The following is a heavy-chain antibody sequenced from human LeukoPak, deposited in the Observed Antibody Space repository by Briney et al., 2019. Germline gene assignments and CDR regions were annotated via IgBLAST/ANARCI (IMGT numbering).Heavy chain of an antibody. D-gene: IGHD3-9*01. CDR3: ARVMDILTGQSWFDP. J-gene: IGHJ5*02. CDR2: IYYSGST. Sequence: PSQTLSLTCTVSGGSISSGGYYWSWIRQHPGKGLEWIGYIYYSGSTYYNPSLKSRVTISVDTSKNQFSLKLSSVTAADTAVYYCARVMDILTGQSWFDPWGQGTLVTVFS. V-gene: IGHV4-31*03. CDR1: GGSISSGGYY.